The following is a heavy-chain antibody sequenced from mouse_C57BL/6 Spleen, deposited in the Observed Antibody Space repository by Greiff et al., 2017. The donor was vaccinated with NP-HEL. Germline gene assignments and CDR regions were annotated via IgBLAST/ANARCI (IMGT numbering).Heavy chain of an antibody. Sequence: VQLQQSGAELVRPGASVTLSCKASGYTFTDYEMHWVKQTPVHGLEWIGAIDPETGGTAYNQKFKGKAILTADKSSSTAYMELRSLTSEDSAVYYCTRATTVVAKGGWGQGASVTVSS. CDR1: GYTFTDYE. CDR2: IDPETGGT. J-gene: IGHJ4*01. V-gene: IGHV1-15*01. D-gene: IGHD1-1*01. CDR3: TRATTVVAKGG.